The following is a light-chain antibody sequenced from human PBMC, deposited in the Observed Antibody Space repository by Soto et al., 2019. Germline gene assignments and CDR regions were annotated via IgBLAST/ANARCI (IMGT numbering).Light chain of an antibody. Sequence: DIQMTQSPSTLSASIGDRVTITCRASQDIGTWLAWFQQKPGKAPKLLIYKTSTLDSGVPSRFSGSGSGTEFTLTINSLQSDDFANYYCQEYDSHSRGTLGQGTKVDIK. CDR2: KTS. CDR3: QEYDSHSRGT. V-gene: IGKV1-5*03. J-gene: IGKJ1*01. CDR1: QDIGTW.